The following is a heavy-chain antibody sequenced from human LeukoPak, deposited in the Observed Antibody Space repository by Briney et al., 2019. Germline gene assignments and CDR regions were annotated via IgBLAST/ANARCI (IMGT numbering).Heavy chain of an antibody. Sequence: GGSLRLSCEASGLTFSDYGMHWVRQAPGKGLEWLAAISHDGSSQNFADSVKGRFTVSRDNSRNTLFLQMNSLRTEDTAVYYCPGTLGTIALPRFKYWGQGTLVTVSS. J-gene: IGHJ4*02. D-gene: IGHD2-2*01. CDR2: ISHDGSSQ. CDR3: PGTLGTIALPRFKY. V-gene: IGHV3-30*03. CDR1: GLTFSDYG.